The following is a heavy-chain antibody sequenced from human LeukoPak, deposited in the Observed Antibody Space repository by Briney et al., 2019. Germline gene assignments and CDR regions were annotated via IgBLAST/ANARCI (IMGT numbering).Heavy chain of an antibody. CDR3: ARVRNQSKYRNQNWFDP. CDR1: GGSISSGGYS. V-gene: IGHV4-30-2*01. CDR2: IYHSGST. Sequence: PSQTLSLTCAVSGGSISSGGYSWRWIRQPPGKGLEWIGYIYHSGSTYYNPSLKSRVTISVDRSKNQFSLKLSSVTAADTAVYYCARVRNQSKYRNQNWFDPWGQGTLATVSS. D-gene: IGHD1-14*01. J-gene: IGHJ5*02.